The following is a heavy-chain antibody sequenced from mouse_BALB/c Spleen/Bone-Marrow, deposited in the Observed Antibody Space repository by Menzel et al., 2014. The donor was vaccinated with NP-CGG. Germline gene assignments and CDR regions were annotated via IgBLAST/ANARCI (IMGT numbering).Heavy chain of an antibody. Sequence: DVMLVESGGGLVQPGGSLRLSCATSGFTFTDYYMSWVRQPPGKALEWLGFIRNKANGYTTEYSASVKGRFTISRDNSQSNLYLQMNTLRAEDSATYYCARDEKVRIYWYFDVWGAGTTVTVSS. V-gene: IGHV7-3*02. D-gene: IGHD2-14*01. CDR3: ARDEKVRIYWYFDV. J-gene: IGHJ1*01. CDR1: GFTFTDYY. CDR2: IRNKANGYTT.